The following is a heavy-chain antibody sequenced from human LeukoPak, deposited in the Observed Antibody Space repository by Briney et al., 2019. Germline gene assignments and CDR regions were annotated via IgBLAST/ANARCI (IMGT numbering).Heavy chain of an antibody. D-gene: IGHD2-2*01. J-gene: IGHJ4*02. CDR1: GGSISSYY. CDR2: IYYSGST. V-gene: IGHV4-59*12. Sequence: SATLSLTCTVSGGSISSYYWSWIRQPPGKGLEWIGYIYYSGSTNYNPSLKSRVTISVGTSKNQFSLKLSSVTAADTAVYYCARGSLVPATLEYWGQGTLVTVSS. CDR3: ARGSLVPATLEY.